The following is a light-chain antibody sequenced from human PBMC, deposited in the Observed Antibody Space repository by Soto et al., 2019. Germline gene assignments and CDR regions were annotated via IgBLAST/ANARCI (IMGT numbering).Light chain of an antibody. Sequence: QSALTQPASVSGSPGQSITISCTGTSSDFGNYNLVSWYQQHPGKVPKLILFEVNKLPSGVSGRFSGSKSGNTASLTISGLQAEDEADYYCCSFTSSNTHVFGTGTKLTGL. CDR2: EVN. J-gene: IGLJ1*01. CDR3: CSFTSSNTHV. CDR1: SSDFGNYNL. V-gene: IGLV2-23*02.